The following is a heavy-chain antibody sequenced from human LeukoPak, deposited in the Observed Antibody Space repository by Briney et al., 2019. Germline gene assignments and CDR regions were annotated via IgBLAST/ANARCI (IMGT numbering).Heavy chain of an antibody. D-gene: IGHD3-10*01. Sequence: GGSLRLSCAASGFTFSSYSMNWVRQAPGKGLEWVSSISSSGSYIYYADSVKGRFTISRDNAKNSLYLQMNSLRAEDTAVYYCARDEFLVRGVLKLFDYWGQGTLVTVSS. CDR3: ARDEFLVRGVLKLFDY. J-gene: IGHJ4*02. CDR2: ISSSGSYI. CDR1: GFTFSSYS. V-gene: IGHV3-21*01.